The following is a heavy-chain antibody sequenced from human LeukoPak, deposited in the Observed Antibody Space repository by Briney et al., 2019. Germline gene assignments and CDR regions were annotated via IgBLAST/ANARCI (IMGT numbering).Heavy chain of an antibody. J-gene: IGHJ3*02. Sequence: SETLSLTCAVYGGSFSGYYWSWIRQPPGKGLEWIGEINHSGSTNYNPSLKSRVTISVDTSKNQFSLKLSSVTAADTAVYYCARRRLRLYGSGSYYNGAFDIWGQGTMVTVSS. CDR1: GGSFSGYY. CDR3: ARRRLRLYGSGSYYNGAFDI. CDR2: INHSGST. V-gene: IGHV4-34*01. D-gene: IGHD3-10*01.